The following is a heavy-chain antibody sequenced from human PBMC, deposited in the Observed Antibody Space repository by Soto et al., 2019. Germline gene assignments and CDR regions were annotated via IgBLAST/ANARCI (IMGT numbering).Heavy chain of an antibody. J-gene: IGHJ4*02. CDR2: IIPVFGSA. Sequence: QVQLVQSGAEVKKPGSSVKVSCKARGGTFSIYGINWVRQSPGQGLEWMGGIIPVFGSANYAQRFQGRVTIIADESTSTVYMEVSRLTSEDTAVYFCARGKTEMATMHYFDSWGQGTLVTVSS. CDR1: GGTFSIYG. CDR3: ARGKTEMATMHYFDS. V-gene: IGHV1-69*01. D-gene: IGHD5-12*01.